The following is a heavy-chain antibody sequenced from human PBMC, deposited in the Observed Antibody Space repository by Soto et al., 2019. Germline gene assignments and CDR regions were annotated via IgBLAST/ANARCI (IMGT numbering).Heavy chain of an antibody. CDR1: GGSISSGDYY. Sequence: QVQLQESGPGLVKPSQTLSLTCTVSGGSISSGDYYWSWIRQPPGKGLEWIGYIYYSGSTYYNPSLKSRVTISVDTSKNQFSLKLSSVTAADTAVYYCARASIPTGTTDWFDPWGQGTLVTVSS. D-gene: IGHD1-1*01. J-gene: IGHJ5*02. V-gene: IGHV4-30-4*01. CDR2: IYYSGST. CDR3: ARASIPTGTTDWFDP.